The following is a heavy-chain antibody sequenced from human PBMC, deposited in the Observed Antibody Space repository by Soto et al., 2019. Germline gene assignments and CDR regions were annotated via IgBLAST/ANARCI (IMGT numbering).Heavy chain of an antibody. J-gene: IGHJ4*02. Sequence: VQLVESGGGVVQPGRSLRLSCAASRFAFSNYALHWVRQAPGKGLEWVAVTSYDGNNKNYADSVKGRFTLSRDSSRSTLYLEMNTLRSEDTAVYFCASSYTYRDSGFSDWGQGALVTVSS. D-gene: IGHD3-16*01. CDR3: ASSYTYRDSGFSD. CDR1: RFAFSNYA. CDR2: TSYDGNNK. V-gene: IGHV3-30-3*01.